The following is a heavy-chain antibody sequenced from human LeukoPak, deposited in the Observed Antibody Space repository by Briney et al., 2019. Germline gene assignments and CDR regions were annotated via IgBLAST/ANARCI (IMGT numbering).Heavy chain of an antibody. V-gene: IGHV3-74*01. J-gene: IGHJ4*02. CDR1: GFTFSNHW. CDR2: INSDGIST. D-gene: IGHD2-8*02. Sequence: GGSLRLSCAASGFTFSNHWMHWVRQAPGKGLEWVSRINSDGISTTYADSVKGRFTISRDNAKNTLYLQMNSLKTEDTAVYYCTTGRLTGLFDYWGQGTLVTVSS. CDR3: TTGRLTGLFDY.